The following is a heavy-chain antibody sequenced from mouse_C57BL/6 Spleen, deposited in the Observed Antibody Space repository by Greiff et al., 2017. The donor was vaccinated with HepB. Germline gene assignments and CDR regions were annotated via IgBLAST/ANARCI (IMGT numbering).Heavy chain of an antibody. J-gene: IGHJ4*01. D-gene: IGHD2-4*01. CDR3: ASYYDYDEGAMDY. CDR1: GYTFTSYW. Sequence: QVQLQQSGAELVKPGASVKLSCKASGYTFTSYWMHWVKQRPGRGLEWIGRIDPNSGGTKYNEKFKSKATLTVDRPSSTAYMQLSSLSSVDSAVYYCASYYDYDEGAMDYWGQGTSVTVSS. CDR2: IDPNSGGT. V-gene: IGHV1-72*01.